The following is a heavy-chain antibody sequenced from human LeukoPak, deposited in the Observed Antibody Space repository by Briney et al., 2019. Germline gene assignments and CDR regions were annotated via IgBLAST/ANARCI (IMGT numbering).Heavy chain of an antibody. CDR3: ARDRCVWFGELVDY. J-gene: IGHJ4*02. Sequence: GGSLRLSCAASGRTFSSYSMNWVRQAPGKVLGWVSSISSSRSYIYYADSVKVRFTIPRYNAKNSLSLQRKSLTAEDTAVYYCARDRCVWFGELVDYWGQGNLVTVSS. V-gene: IGHV3-21*01. CDR1: GRTFSSYS. CDR2: ISSSRSYI. D-gene: IGHD3-10*01.